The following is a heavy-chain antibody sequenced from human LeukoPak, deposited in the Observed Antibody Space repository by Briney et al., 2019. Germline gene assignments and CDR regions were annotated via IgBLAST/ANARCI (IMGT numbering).Heavy chain of an antibody. V-gene: IGHV1-18*01. D-gene: IGHD4-17*01. CDR1: GYSFTNYA. CDR3: ARPNYGDYSGTAFDF. J-gene: IGHJ4*02. Sequence: ASVKVSCKAAGYSFTNYAISWVRLAPGQGLEWMGWISGYNGNTKYAQKFQGRITLTTDTSTSTAYMDLRSLRSDDTAVYFCARPNYGDYSGTAFDFWGQGTLVTVSS. CDR2: ISGYNGNT.